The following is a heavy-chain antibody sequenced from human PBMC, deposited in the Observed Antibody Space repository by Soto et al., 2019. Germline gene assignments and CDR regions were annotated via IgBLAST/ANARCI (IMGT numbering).Heavy chain of an antibody. CDR1: GGSISSSSYY. CDR3: ARRSDYVLNYYYYYGMDV. Sequence: SETLSLTCTVSGGSISSSSYYWGWIRQPPGKGLEWIGSIYYSGSTYYNPSLKSRVTISVDTSKNQFSLKLSSVTAADTAVYYCARRSDYVLNYYYYYGMDVWGQGTTVTVSS. J-gene: IGHJ6*02. V-gene: IGHV4-39*01. D-gene: IGHD5-12*01. CDR2: IYYSGST.